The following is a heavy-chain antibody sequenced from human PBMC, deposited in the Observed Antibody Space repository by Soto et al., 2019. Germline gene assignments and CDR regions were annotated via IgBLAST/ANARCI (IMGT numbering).Heavy chain of an antibody. CDR1: GFTFSSYG. D-gene: IGHD2-15*01. CDR2: ISYDGSNK. Sequence: PGGSLRLSCAASGFTFSSYGMHWVRQAPGKGLEWVAVISYDGSNKYYADSVKGRFTISRDNSKNTLYLQMNSLRAEDTAVYYCVKEPRLLFAFDIWGQGTMVTVSS. V-gene: IGHV3-30*18. CDR3: VKEPRLLFAFDI. J-gene: IGHJ3*02.